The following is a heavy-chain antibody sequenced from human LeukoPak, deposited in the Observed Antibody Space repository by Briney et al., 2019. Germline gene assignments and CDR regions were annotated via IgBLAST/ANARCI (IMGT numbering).Heavy chain of an antibody. CDR3: ARRGDGGRSFDY. D-gene: IGHD4-23*01. CDR1: GFTFSSYS. CDR2: ISSSSSYI. Sequence: GGSLRLSCAASGFTFSSYSMNWVRRAPGKGLEWVSSISSSSSYIFYADSVKGRFTISRDNAKNSLYLQMNSLRAEDTAVYYCARRGDGGRSFDYWGQGTLVTVSS. V-gene: IGHV3-21*01. J-gene: IGHJ4*02.